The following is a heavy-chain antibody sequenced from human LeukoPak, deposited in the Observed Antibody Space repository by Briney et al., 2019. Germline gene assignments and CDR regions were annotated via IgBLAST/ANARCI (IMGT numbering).Heavy chain of an antibody. CDR2: IGEEKSGSWT. Sequence: HPGGSLRLSCAASGFTLSNYPMGWVRQAPVKGLEWLSAIGEEKSGSWTKSADSVKGRFTISRDNSENTLYLQMNSLRAEDTAVYYCAKDRPPKYAAAYFDYWGQGTLVTASS. J-gene: IGHJ4*02. D-gene: IGHD2-8*01. V-gene: IGHV3-23*01. CDR1: GFTLSNYP. CDR3: AKDRPPKYAAAYFDY.